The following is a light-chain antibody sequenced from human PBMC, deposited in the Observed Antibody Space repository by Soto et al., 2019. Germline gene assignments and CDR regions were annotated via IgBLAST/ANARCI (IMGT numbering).Light chain of an antibody. Sequence: DIQMTQSPSTLSAFAGDRVTVTCRASQSISGQLAWYQQRPGKTPNLLISDASSLNGGVPSRFSGSGSGTDFTLSISSLQADDFAPYYCQHYTAYPFTFGGGPKVEIK. V-gene: IGKV1-5*01. CDR2: DAS. J-gene: IGKJ4*01. CDR1: QSISGQ. CDR3: QHYTAYPFT.